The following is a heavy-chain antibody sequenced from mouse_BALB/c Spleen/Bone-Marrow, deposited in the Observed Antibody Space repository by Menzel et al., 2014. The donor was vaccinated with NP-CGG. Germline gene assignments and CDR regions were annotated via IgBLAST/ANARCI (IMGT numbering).Heavy chain of an antibody. CDR3: ARDWDWYFDV. J-gene: IGHJ1*01. Sequence: QAQPKESGAELVRPGTSVKVSCKASGYAFSNYLIEWVKQRPGQGLEWIGVIHPGSGGTNYDEKFKGKATLTADKSSSTADMQLSSLTSDGSAVYFCARDWDWYFDVWGAGTTVTVSS. D-gene: IGHD4-1*01. V-gene: IGHV1-54*01. CDR2: IHPGSGGT. CDR1: GYAFSNYL.